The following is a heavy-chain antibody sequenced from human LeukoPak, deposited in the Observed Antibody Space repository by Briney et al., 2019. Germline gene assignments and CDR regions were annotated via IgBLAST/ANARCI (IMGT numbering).Heavy chain of an antibody. V-gene: IGHV3-21*06. D-gene: IGHD1-26*01. CDR1: GFTFSTYS. J-gene: IGHJ6*03. Sequence: GGSLRLSCAASGFTFSTYSMSWVRQAPGKGLEWVSSITRSSSYIYYADSVKGRFTISRDNAKNSLYLQMDSLRVEDTAEYYCARDPYSGNYGAYYYYYMDVWGKGTTVTVSS. CDR3: ARDPYSGNYGAYYYYYMDV. CDR2: ITRSSSYI.